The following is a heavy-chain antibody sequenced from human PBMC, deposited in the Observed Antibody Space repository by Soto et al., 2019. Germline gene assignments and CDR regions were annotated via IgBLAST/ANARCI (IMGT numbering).Heavy chain of an antibody. CDR3: VREKVVLEDSGYDYNGMDV. D-gene: IGHD2-15*01. V-gene: IGHV3-53*01. Sequence: ELQLVESGGGLIQPGGSLRLSCAASGLNVTKNFMTWVRQPPGKGLEWVSVMFRGGHTDYADSVKGRFTIFRDNSKNTVFLQMNSLSAEDTAMYYCVREKVVLEDSGYDYNGMDVWGQGTAVTVSS. J-gene: IGHJ6*02. CDR1: GLNVTKNF. CDR2: MFRGGHT.